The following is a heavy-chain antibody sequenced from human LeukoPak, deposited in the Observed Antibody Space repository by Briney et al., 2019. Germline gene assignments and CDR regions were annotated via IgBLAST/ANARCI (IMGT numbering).Heavy chain of an antibody. V-gene: IGHV4-30-4*01. Sequence: SETLSLTCTVSGVSISSGDYYWSWIRQPPGKGLEWIGYIHYSGNTYYNPSLKSRVTISVDTSKNQFSLKLSSVTAADTAVYYCGRGELWSDYWGQGTLVTVSS. J-gene: IGHJ4*02. CDR3: GRGELWSDY. CDR2: IHYSGNT. CDR1: GVSISSGDYY. D-gene: IGHD3-10*01.